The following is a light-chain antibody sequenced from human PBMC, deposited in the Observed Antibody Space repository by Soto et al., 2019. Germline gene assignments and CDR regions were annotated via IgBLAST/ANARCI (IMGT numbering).Light chain of an antibody. CDR1: SGDVGGYNY. CDR2: EVS. V-gene: IGLV2-8*01. J-gene: IGLJ2*01. CDR3: SSFAGRNTYVV. Sequence: QSALTQPPSASWSPGQSVTISCTGTSGDVGGYNYVSRYQQHPGKAPKLIIYEVSKRASGVPDRFSGSKSGNTASLTVSGLQDADEADYYCSSFAGRNTYVVFGGETKVTVL.